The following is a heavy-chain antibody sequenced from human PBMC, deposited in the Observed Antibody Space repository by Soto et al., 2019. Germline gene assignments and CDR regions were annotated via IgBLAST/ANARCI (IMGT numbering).Heavy chain of an antibody. Sequence: EVHLLESGGGLAQPGGSLRLSCAASGFTFSSYAMSWVRQAPGKGLEWVATIDTSGTNTYFADSVKGRFTISRDNSKTTLYLHMSSLRAEDTAVYYGAKDLTGGGAFATWGQGTRVTVSS. J-gene: IGHJ3*02. CDR1: GFTFSSYA. CDR3: AKDLTGGGAFAT. D-gene: IGHD3-10*01. CDR2: IDTSGTNT. V-gene: IGHV3-23*01.